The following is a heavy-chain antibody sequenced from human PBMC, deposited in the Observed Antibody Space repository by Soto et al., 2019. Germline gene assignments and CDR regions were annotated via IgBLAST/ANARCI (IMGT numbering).Heavy chain of an antibody. CDR1: GFTFSSYW. Sequence: SLRLSCAASGFTFSSYWMHWVRQAPGKGLVWVSRINSDGSSTSYADSVKGRFTISRDNAKNTLYLQMNSLRGEDTAVYYCARDGYSGSYLGVFDIWGQGTMVTVSS. J-gene: IGHJ3*02. CDR3: ARDGYSGSYLGVFDI. CDR2: INSDGSST. D-gene: IGHD1-26*01. V-gene: IGHV3-74*01.